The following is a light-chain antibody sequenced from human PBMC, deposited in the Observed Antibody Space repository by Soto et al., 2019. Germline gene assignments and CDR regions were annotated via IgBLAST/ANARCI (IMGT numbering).Light chain of an antibody. CDR1: QTIGSW. CDR3: QQANSFPIS. Sequence: DIQMTQSPSTLSASVGDRVTVTCRASQTIGSWLAWYQQKPGRAPKLLIFDASSLESGVPSRFSGSGSGTDFTLTISNLQPEDFATYYCQQANSFPISFGQGTKVDIK. V-gene: IGKV1-5*01. J-gene: IGKJ1*01. CDR2: DAS.